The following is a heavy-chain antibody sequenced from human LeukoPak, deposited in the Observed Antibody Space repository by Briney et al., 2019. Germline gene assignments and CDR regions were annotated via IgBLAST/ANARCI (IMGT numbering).Heavy chain of an antibody. CDR3: ATMYYDILTGPPQGAFDI. Sequence: GGSLRLSCAASGFTFSSYSMNWVRQAPGKGPEWVSSISSSSSYIYYADSVKGRFTISRDNAKNSLYPQMNSLRAEDTAVYYCATMYYDILTGPPQGAFDIWGQGTMVTVSS. CDR1: GFTFSSYS. J-gene: IGHJ3*02. D-gene: IGHD3-9*01. CDR2: ISSSSSYI. V-gene: IGHV3-21*01.